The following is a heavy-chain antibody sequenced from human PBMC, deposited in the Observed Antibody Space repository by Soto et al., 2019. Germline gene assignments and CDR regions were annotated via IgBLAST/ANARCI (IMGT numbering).Heavy chain of an antibody. V-gene: IGHV3-33*01. Sequence: LRLSCAASGFTFSSYGMHWARQAPGKGLEWVAVIWYDGNNKYYADSVKGRFTISRDNSKNTLYVQMTSLRAEDTAIYYCARGLHSLFDYWGQGTLVTVSS. CDR1: GFTFSSYG. D-gene: IGHD2-21*01. J-gene: IGHJ4*02. CDR3: ARGLHSLFDY. CDR2: IWYDGNNK.